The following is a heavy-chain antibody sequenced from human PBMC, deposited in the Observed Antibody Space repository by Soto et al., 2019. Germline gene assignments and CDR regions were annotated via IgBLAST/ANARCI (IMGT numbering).Heavy chain of an antibody. D-gene: IGHD2-2*01. CDR1: GYTFTSYG. Sequence: ASVKVSCKASGYTFTSYGMNWVRQAPGPGLEWMGWINPGNGNTKYYQKFQGRVSMERDTSASTAYMELNSLRAEDTDLYYCAKDTSGNPGRCFDPWGQGTMVTVSS. V-gene: IGHV1-3*01. J-gene: IGHJ5*02. CDR2: INPGNGNT. CDR3: AKDTSGNPGRCFDP.